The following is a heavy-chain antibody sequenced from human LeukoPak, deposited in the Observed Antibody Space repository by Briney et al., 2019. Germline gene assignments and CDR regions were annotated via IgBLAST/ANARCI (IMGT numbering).Heavy chain of an antibody. D-gene: IGHD3-22*01. CDR3: AKATHTTVYYYDSSGYYFDY. Sequence: GGSLRLSCAASGFTFSSYAMSWVRQAPGKGLEWVSAISGSGGSTYYADFEKGRFTISRDNSKNTLYLQMNSLRAEDTAVYYCAKATHTTVYYYDSSGYYFDYWGQGTLVTVSS. V-gene: IGHV3-23*01. J-gene: IGHJ4*02. CDR1: GFTFSSYA. CDR2: ISGSGGST.